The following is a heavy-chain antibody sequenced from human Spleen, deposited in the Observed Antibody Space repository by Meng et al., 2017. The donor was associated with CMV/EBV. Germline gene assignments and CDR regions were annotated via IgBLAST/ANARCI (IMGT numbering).Heavy chain of an antibody. Sequence: ASGSIFSTYAIPWVRQAPGQGLEWMGWINVGNGDTKFSQKVQGRVTMTTDTSTSTAYLELRSLRSDDTAVYYCARDQQLIPAEYFQHWGPGTLVTVSS. V-gene: IGHV1-3*01. D-gene: IGHD6-13*01. CDR2: INVGNGDT. CDR1: GSIFSTYA. J-gene: IGHJ1*01. CDR3: ARDQQLIPAEYFQH.